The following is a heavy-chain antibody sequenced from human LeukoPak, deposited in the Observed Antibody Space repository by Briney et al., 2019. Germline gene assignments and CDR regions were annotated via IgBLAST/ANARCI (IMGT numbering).Heavy chain of an antibody. CDR3: AKANTSGWYSFDS. V-gene: IGHV3-30*18. Sequence: GGSLSLSCAASGFTFSTYGMHWVRQAPGKGLEWVAAISYDGSTIYYADSVKGRFTISRDNSKNTLSLLMNSLRPEDTAVYYCAKANTSGWYSFDSWGQGTLVTVSS. J-gene: IGHJ4*02. D-gene: IGHD6-19*01. CDR2: ISYDGSTI. CDR1: GFTFSTYG.